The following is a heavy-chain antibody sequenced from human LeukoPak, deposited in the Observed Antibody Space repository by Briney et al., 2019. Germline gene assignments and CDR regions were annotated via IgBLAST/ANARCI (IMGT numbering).Heavy chain of an antibody. D-gene: IGHD2-15*01. CDR3: ARPCSGGSCYSSYDAFDI. CDR2: IYPGDSDT. J-gene: IGHJ3*02. Sequence: GASLKISCKGSGSIFTSYWIGWVRQLPGKGLEWMGIIYPGDSDTRYSPSFQGQVTISADKSISTDYLQWSSLKASDTAMYYCARPCSGGSCYSSYDAFDIWGQGTMVTVSS. CDR1: GSIFTSYW. V-gene: IGHV5-51*01.